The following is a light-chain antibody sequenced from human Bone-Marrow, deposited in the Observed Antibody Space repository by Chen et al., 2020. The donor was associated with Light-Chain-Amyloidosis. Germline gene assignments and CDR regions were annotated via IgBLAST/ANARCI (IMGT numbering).Light chain of an antibody. CDR2: EVN. Sequence: QSALTQPASVSGSPGQWITISCTGTSSDVGSYNLVSWYQQHPGKAPKFMIYEVNKRPSGVSNRFSGSKSGNTASLTISGLQAEDEADYYCCSYAGSSTLVFGGGTKVTVL. V-gene: IGLV2-23*02. J-gene: IGLJ3*02. CDR1: SSDVGSYNL. CDR3: CSYAGSSTLV.